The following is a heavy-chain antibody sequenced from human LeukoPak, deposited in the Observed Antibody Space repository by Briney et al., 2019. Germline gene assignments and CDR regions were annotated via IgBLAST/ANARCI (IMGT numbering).Heavy chain of an antibody. CDR3: VRDDLHGGSGMGDF. CDR2: VNSDVSRT. V-gene: IGHV3-74*01. CDR1: GFTFTNYW. J-gene: IGHJ4*02. D-gene: IGHD6-25*01. Sequence: GGSLRLSCVASGFTFTNYWMHWVRQAPGKGPVWVSHVNSDVSRTTYADSVEGRFTISRDNTRNTLYLPMNNLRAEDTAIYYCVRDDLHGGSGMGDFWGQGTLVTVSS.